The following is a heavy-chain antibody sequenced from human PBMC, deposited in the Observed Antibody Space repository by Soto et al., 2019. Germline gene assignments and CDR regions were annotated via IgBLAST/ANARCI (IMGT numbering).Heavy chain of an antibody. J-gene: IGHJ6*02. V-gene: IGHV3-23*01. CDR2: ISGSGGST. Sequence: GGSLRLSCAASGFTFSSYAMSWVHQAPGKGLEWVSAISGSGGSTYYADSVKGRFTISRDNSKNTLYLQMNSLRAEDTAVYYCAKVRGYSYGTYGMDVWGQGTTVAVSS. CDR1: GFTFSSYA. CDR3: AKVRGYSYGTYGMDV. D-gene: IGHD5-18*01.